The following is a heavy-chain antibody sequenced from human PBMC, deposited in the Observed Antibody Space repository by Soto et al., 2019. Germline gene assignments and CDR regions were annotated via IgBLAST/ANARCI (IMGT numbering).Heavy chain of an antibody. CDR3: ARDHIVVVVAVDYYYGMDV. Sequence: GGSLRLSCAASGFTFSSYWMSWVRQAPGKGLEWVANIKQDGSEKYYVDSVKGRFTISRDNAKNSLYLQMNSLRAEDTAVYYCARDHIVVVVAVDYYYGMDVWGQGTTVTVSS. CDR1: GFTFSSYW. D-gene: IGHD2-15*01. J-gene: IGHJ6*02. V-gene: IGHV3-7*04. CDR2: IKQDGSEK.